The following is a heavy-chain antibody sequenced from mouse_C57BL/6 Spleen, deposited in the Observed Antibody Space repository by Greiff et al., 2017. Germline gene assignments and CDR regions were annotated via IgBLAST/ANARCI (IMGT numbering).Heavy chain of an antibody. CDR2: IYPRSGNT. CDR1: GYTFTSYG. CDR3: ARWRDYDGFAY. J-gene: IGHJ3*01. V-gene: IGHV1-81*01. D-gene: IGHD2-4*01. Sequence: VQLQESGAELARPGASVKLSCKASGYTFTSYGISWVKQRTGQGLEWIGEIYPRSGNTYYNEKFKGKATLTADKSSSTAYMELRSLTSEDAAVYFCARWRDYDGFAYWGQGTLVTVSA.